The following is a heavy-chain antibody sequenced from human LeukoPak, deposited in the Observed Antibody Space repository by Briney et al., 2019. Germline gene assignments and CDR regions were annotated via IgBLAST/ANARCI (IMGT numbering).Heavy chain of an antibody. CDR2: INPSGGST. J-gene: IGHJ6*02. D-gene: IGHD2-2*02. V-gene: IGHV1-46*04. CDR3: ARHAQLYPLCCGMDV. CDR1: GYTFTSYY. Sequence: ASVKVSCKASGYTFTSYYIHWVRQAPGQGLEWMGIINPSGGSTSYAQKLQGRVTMTRDTSTSTVYMELSSLRSEDTAVYYWARHAQLYPLCCGMDVWGQGTTVTVSS.